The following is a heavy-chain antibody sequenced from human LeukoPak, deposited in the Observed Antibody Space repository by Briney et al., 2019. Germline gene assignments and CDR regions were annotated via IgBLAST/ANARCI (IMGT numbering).Heavy chain of an antibody. CDR2: IKTDGSGT. J-gene: IGHJ4*02. D-gene: IGHD6-13*01. CDR3: ARDFMYSITCAGC. CDR1: GFTFSSYW. V-gene: IGHV3-74*01. Sequence: GGSLRLSCAASGFTFSSYWMHWVRQVPGKGLMWVSRIKTDGSGTSYADSVKGRFTISRDNAKNTLYLQMNSLRVEDTAVYYCARDFMYSITCAGCWGQGTLVTVSS.